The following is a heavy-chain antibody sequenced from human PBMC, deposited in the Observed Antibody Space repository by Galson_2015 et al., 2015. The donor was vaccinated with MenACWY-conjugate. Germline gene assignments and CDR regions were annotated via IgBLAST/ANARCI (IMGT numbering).Heavy chain of an antibody. V-gene: IGHV3-15*01. Sequence: LRLSCAASGFTFSHAWMSWVRPAPGKGLEWVGRLKSRTYGGITDYAAPVKGRFTISRDDSKNTLFLQMNSLKIEDTAVYYCTTGIYCINAPVRDYWGQGTLVTVSS. D-gene: IGHD5/OR15-5a*01. CDR2: LKSRTYGGIT. CDR3: TTGIYCINAPVRDY. CDR1: GFTFSHAW. J-gene: IGHJ4*02.